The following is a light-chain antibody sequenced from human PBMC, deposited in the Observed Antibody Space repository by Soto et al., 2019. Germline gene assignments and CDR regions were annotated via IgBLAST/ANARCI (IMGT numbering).Light chain of an antibody. J-gene: IGKJ1*01. CDR2: GTS. CDR3: QQYGSWT. Sequence: EIVLTQSPGTLSVSPGERVTLSCRASQTISSNYLAWYQQKPGQAPSLLIYGTSSRATGIPDRFSGSGSGTDFTLTISRLEPEDSAIYYCQQYGSWTCGQGTKVEIK. CDR1: QTISSNY. V-gene: IGKV3-20*01.